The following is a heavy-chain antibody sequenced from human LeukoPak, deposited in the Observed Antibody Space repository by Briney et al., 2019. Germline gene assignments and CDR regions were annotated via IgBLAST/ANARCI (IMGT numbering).Heavy chain of an antibody. J-gene: IGHJ4*02. CDR2: INTDGSST. CDR1: GFTFSSYW. V-gene: IGHV3-74*01. D-gene: IGHD4-23*01. Sequence: PGGSLRLSCAASGFTFSSYWMHWVRQAPGKGLVWVSRINTDGSSTSYADSVKGRFTISRDNAKNSLYLQMNSLRAEDTALYYCAKDMGSTTVVTPYDYWGQGTLVTVSS. CDR3: AKDMGSTTVVTPYDY.